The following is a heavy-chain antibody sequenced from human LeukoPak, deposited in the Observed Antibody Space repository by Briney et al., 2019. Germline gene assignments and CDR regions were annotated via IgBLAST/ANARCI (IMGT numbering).Heavy chain of an antibody. V-gene: IGHV3-23*01. CDR3: AKVDYWSPENYFDS. J-gene: IGHJ4*02. D-gene: IGHD1-1*01. CDR2: ITDEADT. Sequence: GGSLRLSCLPSGFPFRSYAMTWVRQPPGKGLESVSVITDEADTYYADSVKGRFTTSRDNSQNTVFLQMNSLRAEDTAVYYCAKVDYWSPENYFDSWGQGILVTVSS. CDR1: GFPFRSYA.